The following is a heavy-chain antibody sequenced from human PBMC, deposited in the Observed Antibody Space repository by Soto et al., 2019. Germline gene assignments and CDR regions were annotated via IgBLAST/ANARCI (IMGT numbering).Heavy chain of an antibody. D-gene: IGHD3-22*01. CDR1: GFTFSTYA. J-gene: IGHJ4*02. V-gene: IGHV3-23*01. CDR3: AIGVYYDNSCYLYFDH. CDR2: VSGSGAST. Sequence: EVQLLESGGGLVQPGGSRRLSCAASGFTFSTYAMSWVRQAPGKGLEWVSAVSGSGASTYNADSVKGRFTISRDNYKNTVSLRMNSLRAEDTAVYYCAIGVYYDNSCYLYFDHWGQGALVTVSS.